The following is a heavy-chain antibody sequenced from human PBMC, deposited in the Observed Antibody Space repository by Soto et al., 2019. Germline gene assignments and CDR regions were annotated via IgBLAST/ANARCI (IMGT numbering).Heavy chain of an antibody. D-gene: IGHD2-21*01. V-gene: IGHV5-51*01. J-gene: IGHJ5*02. Sequence: PGESLKISCKGSGYSFTSYWIGWVRQMPGKGLEWMGIIYPGDSDTRYSPSFQGQVTISADKSISTAYLQWSSLKASDTAMYYCARHWGLPHGLFRFDPWGQGTLVTVYS. CDR1: GYSFTSYW. CDR2: IYPGDSDT. CDR3: ARHWGLPHGLFRFDP.